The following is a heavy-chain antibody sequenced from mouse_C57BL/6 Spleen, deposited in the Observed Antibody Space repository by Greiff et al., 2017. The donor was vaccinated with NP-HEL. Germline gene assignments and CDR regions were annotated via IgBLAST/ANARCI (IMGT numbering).Heavy chain of an antibody. V-gene: IGHV5-16*01. Sequence: EVQLVESEGGLVQPGSSMKLSCTASGFTFSDYYMAWVRQVPEKGLEWVANINYDGSSTYYLDSLKSRFIISRDNAKNILYLQMSSLKSEDTATYYCARGLNWDVGYFDYWGQGTTLTVSS. CDR1: GFTFSDYY. J-gene: IGHJ2*01. CDR3: ARGLNWDVGYFDY. CDR2: INYDGSST. D-gene: IGHD4-1*01.